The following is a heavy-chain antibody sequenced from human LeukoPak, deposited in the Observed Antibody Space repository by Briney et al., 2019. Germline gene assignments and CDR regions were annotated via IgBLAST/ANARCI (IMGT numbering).Heavy chain of an antibody. V-gene: IGHV3-66*01. D-gene: IGHD3-10*01. CDR1: GFTVSSNY. CDR3: ARASGFGDLGPFDI. CDR2: IYSGGST. Sequence: GGSLRLSCAASGFTVSSNYMSWVRQAPGKGLEWVSVIYSGGSTYYADSVKGRFTISRDNSKNTLYLQMNSLRAEDTAVYYCARASGFGDLGPFDIWGQGTMVTVSS. J-gene: IGHJ3*02.